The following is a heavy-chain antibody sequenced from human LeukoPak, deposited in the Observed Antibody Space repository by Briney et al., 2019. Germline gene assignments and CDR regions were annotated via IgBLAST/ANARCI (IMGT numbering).Heavy chain of an antibody. CDR1: GGSLTSYY. CDR3: ATWVTSGYYALDV. D-gene: IGHD2-21*02. J-gene: IGHJ6*02. V-gene: IGHV4-59*01. CDR2: IFGSGTT. Sequence: SETLSLTCTVSGGSLTSYYWSWIRQPPGKGLERIGYIFGSGTTNYNPSVKSRVTISVDTSKTQFSLKLSSVTAADTAVYYCATWVTSGYYALDVWGQGTTVIVSS.